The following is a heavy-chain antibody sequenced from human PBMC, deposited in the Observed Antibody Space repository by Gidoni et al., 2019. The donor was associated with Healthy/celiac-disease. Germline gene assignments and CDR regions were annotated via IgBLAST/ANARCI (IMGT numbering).Heavy chain of an antibody. CDR1: GESFSGYY. Sequence: QVQLQQWGAGLLKPSATLSLICAVYGESFSGYYWTWIRQPPGKGLEWIGEINHSGSTNYNPSLKSRVTISIDTSKNQFSLKLSSVTAADTAVYFCARASSEAALDYWGQGTLVTVSS. D-gene: IGHD6-13*01. CDR3: ARASSEAALDY. J-gene: IGHJ4*02. V-gene: IGHV4-34*01. CDR2: INHSGST.